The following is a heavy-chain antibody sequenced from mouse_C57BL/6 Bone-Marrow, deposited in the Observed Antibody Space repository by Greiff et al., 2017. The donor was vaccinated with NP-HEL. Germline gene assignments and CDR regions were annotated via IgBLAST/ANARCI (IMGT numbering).Heavy chain of an antibody. CDR2: IHPSDSDT. V-gene: IGHV1-74*01. J-gene: IGHJ4*01. CDR1: GYNFTSYW. D-gene: IGHD2-1*01. Sequence: QVQLQQPGAELVKPGASVKVSCKASGYNFTSYWMHWVKQRPGQGLEWIGRIHPSDSDTNYNQKFKGKATLTVYKSSSPAYLQLSSLTSEDSAVYYCAIDDLLSITSGAIWYWGQGPSVTVAS. CDR3: AIDDLLSITSGAIWY.